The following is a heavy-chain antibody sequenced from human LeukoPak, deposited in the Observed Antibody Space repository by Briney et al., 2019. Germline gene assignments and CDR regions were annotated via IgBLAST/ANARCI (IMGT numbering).Heavy chain of an antibody. CDR1: GGSFSGYY. CDR3: ARGLWELLQGYYFDY. CDR2: INHSGST. D-gene: IGHD1-26*01. J-gene: IGHJ4*02. V-gene: IGHV4-34*01. Sequence: SETLSLACAVYGGSFSGYYWSWIRQPPGKGLEWIGEINHSGSTNYNPSLKSRVTISVDTSKNQFSLKLSSVTAADTAVYYCARGLWELLQGYYFDYWGQGTLVTVSS.